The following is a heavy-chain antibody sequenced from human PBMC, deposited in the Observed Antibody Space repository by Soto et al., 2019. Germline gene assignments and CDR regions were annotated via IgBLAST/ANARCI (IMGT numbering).Heavy chain of an antibody. CDR2: IYYRGNA. CDR1: DDSINSDKYY. V-gene: IGHV4-39*01. J-gene: IGHJ4*02. Sequence: QLQLQESGPGLVKPSETLSLTCSVSDDSINSDKYYWGWIRQPPGKGLEWIGSIYYRGNAYYNPSLQTLVTIPLDKSKSQFSLKLNSVTAADSAVYFCARLEGLATISYYFDFWGPGALVTVSS. CDR3: ARLEGLATISYYFDF. D-gene: IGHD3-9*01.